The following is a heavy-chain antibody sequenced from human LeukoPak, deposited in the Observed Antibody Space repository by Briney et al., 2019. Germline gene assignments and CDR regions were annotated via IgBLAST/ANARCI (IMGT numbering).Heavy chain of an antibody. V-gene: IGHV3-23*01. D-gene: IGHD3-22*01. CDR2: ISGSGGST. Sequence: GGSLRLSCAASGFTFSSYAMGWVRQAPGKGLEWVSAISGSGGSTYYADSVKGRFTISRDNSKNTLYLQMNSLRAEDTAVYYCAKDMYYDSSGYRDYWGQGTLVTVSS. CDR3: AKDMYYDSSGYRDY. J-gene: IGHJ4*02. CDR1: GFTFSSYA.